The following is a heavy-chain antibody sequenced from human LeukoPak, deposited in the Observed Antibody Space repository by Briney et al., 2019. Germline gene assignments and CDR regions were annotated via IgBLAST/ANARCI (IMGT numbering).Heavy chain of an antibody. CDR3: ATTIKDYYGSGSFFDY. J-gene: IGHJ4*02. CDR2: FNPEDGKT. D-gene: IGHD3-10*01. Sequence: GASVKVSCKVSGYTLTVLSMHWVRQAPAKGLEWVGGFNPEDGKTIYAQKFQGRVTMTEDTSKDTAYMELSSLRSEDTAVYYCATTIKDYYGSGSFFDYWGQGTLVTVSS. V-gene: IGHV1-24*01. CDR1: GYTLTVLS.